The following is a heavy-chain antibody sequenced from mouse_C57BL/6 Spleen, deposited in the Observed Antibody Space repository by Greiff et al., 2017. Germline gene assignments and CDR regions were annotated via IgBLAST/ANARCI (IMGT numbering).Heavy chain of an antibody. V-gene: IGHV1-50*01. CDR1: GYTFTSYW. J-gene: IGHJ2*01. D-gene: IGHD1-2*01. Sequence: QVQLQQPGAELVKPGASVKLSCKASGYTFTSYWMQWVKQRPGQGLEWIGEIDPSDSYTNYNQKFKGKATLTVDTSSSTAYMQLSSLTSEDSAVDYCARRVLRPVAGGYWGQGTTLTVSS. CDR3: ARRVLRPVAGGY. CDR2: IDPSDSYT.